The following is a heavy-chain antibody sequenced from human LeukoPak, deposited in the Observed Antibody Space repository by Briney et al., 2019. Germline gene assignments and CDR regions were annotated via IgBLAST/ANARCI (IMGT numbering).Heavy chain of an antibody. Sequence: SETLSLTCTVSGGSISSYYWSWIRQPAGKGLEWIGRIYTSGSTNYNPSLKSRATMSVDTSKNQFSLKLSSVTAADTAVYYCARSEPGHSITIFGVSLGVSDYWGQGTLVTVSS. CDR3: ARSEPGHSITIFGVSLGVSDY. CDR1: GGSISSYY. CDR2: IYTSGST. J-gene: IGHJ4*02. V-gene: IGHV4-4*07. D-gene: IGHD3-3*01.